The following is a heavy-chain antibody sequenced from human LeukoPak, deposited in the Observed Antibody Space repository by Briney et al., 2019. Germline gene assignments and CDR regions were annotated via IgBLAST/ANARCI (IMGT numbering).Heavy chain of an antibody. Sequence: SETLSLTCAVYGGSFSGYYWSWIRKPPGKGLEWSGEINHSGSTNYNPYLKSRVTISVVTSKNQFSLKLSSVTAADTAVYYCARGGITIFGVVTNYYYMDVWGKGTTVTVSS. J-gene: IGHJ6*03. CDR2: INHSGST. D-gene: IGHD3-3*01. CDR3: ARGGITIFGVVTNYYYMDV. CDR1: GGSFSGYY. V-gene: IGHV4-34*01.